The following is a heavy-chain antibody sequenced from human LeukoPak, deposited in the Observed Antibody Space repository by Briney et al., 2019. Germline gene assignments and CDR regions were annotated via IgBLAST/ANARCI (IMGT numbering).Heavy chain of an antibody. V-gene: IGHV3-30-3*01. J-gene: IGHJ4*02. D-gene: IGHD3/OR15-3a*01. CDR1: GFTFSSYA. CDR2: ISYDGSNK. CDR3: ARDEERGTGRFDY. Sequence: PGRSLRLSCAASGFTFSSYAMHWVRQAPGKGLEWVAVISYDGSNKYYADSVKGRFTISRDNSKNTLYLQMNSLRAEDTAVYYCARDEERGTGRFDYWGQGTLVTVSS.